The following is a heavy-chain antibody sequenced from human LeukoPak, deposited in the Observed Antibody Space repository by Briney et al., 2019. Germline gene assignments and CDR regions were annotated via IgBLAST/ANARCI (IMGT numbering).Heavy chain of an antibody. CDR2: ISSSSSYI. D-gene: IGHD6-13*01. J-gene: IGHJ4*02. CDR3: ARGLIAAAGYFDY. V-gene: IGHV3-21*01. Sequence: GGSLRLSCAASGFTFSSYSMNWVRQAPGKGLEWVSSISSSSSYIYYADSVKGRFTISRDSAKNSLYLQMNSLRAEDTAVYYCARGLIAAAGYFDYWGQGTLVTVSS. CDR1: GFTFSSYS.